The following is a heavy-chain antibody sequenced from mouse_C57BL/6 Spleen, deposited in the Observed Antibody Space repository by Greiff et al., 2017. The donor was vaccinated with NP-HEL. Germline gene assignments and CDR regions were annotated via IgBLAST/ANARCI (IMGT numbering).Heavy chain of an antibody. J-gene: IGHJ1*03. V-gene: IGHV1-61*01. D-gene: IGHD1-1*01. Sequence: VQLQQPGAELVRPGSSVKLSCKASGYTFTSYWMDWVKQRPGQGLEWIGNIYPSDSETHYNQKFKDKATLTVDKSSSTAYMQLSSLTSEDSAVYYCARRDGSSYDWYFDVWGTGTTVTVSS. CDR1: GYTFTSYW. CDR3: ARRDGSSYDWYFDV. CDR2: IYPSDSET.